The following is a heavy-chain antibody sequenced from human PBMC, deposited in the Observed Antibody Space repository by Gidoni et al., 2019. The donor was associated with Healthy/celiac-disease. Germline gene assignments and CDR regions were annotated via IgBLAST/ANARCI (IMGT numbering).Heavy chain of an antibody. CDR3: ARATVVTLPYYYYYMDV. V-gene: IGHV4-59*01. J-gene: IGHJ6*03. CDR1: GGAISSYY. D-gene: IGHD4-17*01. Sequence: QVQLQESGPGLVKPSETLSRTCTVSGGAISSYYWSWIRQPPGKGLEWIGYIYYSGSTNYHPSLKSRVTISVDTSKNQFSLKLSSVTAADTAVYYCARATVVTLPYYYYYMDVWGKGTTVTVSS. CDR2: IYYSGST.